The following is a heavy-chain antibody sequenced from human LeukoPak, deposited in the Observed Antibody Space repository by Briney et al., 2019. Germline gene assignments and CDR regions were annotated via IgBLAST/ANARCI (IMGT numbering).Heavy chain of an antibody. Sequence: PGGSLRLSCAASGFTFSNAWMSWVRQAPGKGLEWVGRIKSKTDGGTTDYAAPVKGRFTISRDDSKNTLYLQMNSLRAEDTAVYYCARVPGLRWELGPFDYWGQGTLVTVSS. CDR2: IKSKTDGGTT. CDR1: GFTFSNAW. D-gene: IGHD4-23*01. V-gene: IGHV3-15*01. CDR3: ARVPGLRWELGPFDY. J-gene: IGHJ4*02.